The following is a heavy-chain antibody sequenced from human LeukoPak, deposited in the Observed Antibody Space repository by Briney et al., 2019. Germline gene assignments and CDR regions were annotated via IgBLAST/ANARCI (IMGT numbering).Heavy chain of an antibody. CDR1: GGSISSGRYY. J-gene: IGHJ4*02. CDR2: IYTSGST. CDR3: ARAYYYDSSGPFDY. V-gene: IGHV4-61*02. D-gene: IGHD3-22*01. Sequence: PSQTLSLTCTVSGGSISSGRYYWSWIRQPAGKGLEWIGRIYTSGSTNYNPSLKSRVTISVDTSKNQFSLKLSSVTAADTAVYYCARAYYYDSSGPFDYWGQGTLVTVSS.